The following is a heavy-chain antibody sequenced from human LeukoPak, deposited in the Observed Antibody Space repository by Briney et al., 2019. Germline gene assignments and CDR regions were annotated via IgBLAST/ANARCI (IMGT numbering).Heavy chain of an antibody. D-gene: IGHD6-13*01. J-gene: IGHJ4*02. CDR1: GGSLNSTSYY. CDR3: ARQGLQQLLPGGNF. V-gene: IGHV4-39*01. CDR2: IYYSGAT. Sequence: PSEALSLPFTVSGGSLNSTSYYWGWIRQAPGKGLEWLASIYYSGATYYTPSLKSRLTVSGDTSNNRFSLELTSVTAADTAVYYCARQGLQQLLPGGNFWGQGTLVTVSS.